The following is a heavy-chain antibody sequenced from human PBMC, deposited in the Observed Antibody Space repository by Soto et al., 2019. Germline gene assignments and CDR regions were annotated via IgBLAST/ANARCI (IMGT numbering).Heavy chain of an antibody. J-gene: IGHJ3*01. D-gene: IGHD3-10*02. Sequence: GGSLRLCCAASGFTFSSYAMSWVRQAPGKGLEWVSAISGSGGSTYYADSVKGRFTISRDNSKNTLYLQMNSLRAEDTAVYYCAKEGLSVRPEGRAHDAHAFWAQRTMVTVSS. CDR1: GFTFSSYA. CDR2: ISGSGGST. CDR3: AKEGLSVRPEGRAHDAHAF. V-gene: IGHV3-23*01.